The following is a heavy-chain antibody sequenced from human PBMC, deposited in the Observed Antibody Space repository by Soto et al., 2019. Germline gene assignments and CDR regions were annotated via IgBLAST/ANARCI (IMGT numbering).Heavy chain of an antibody. CDR3: AGRIVVVPAATPYYYGMDV. CDR1: GYSFTSYW. Sequence: GESLKISCKGSGYSFTSYWISWVRQMPGKGLEWMGRIDPSDSYTNYSPSFQGHVTISADKSISTAYLQWSSLKASDTAMYYCAGRIVVVPAATPYYYGMDVWGQGTTVTVSS. CDR2: IDPSDSYT. V-gene: IGHV5-10-1*01. D-gene: IGHD2-2*01. J-gene: IGHJ6*02.